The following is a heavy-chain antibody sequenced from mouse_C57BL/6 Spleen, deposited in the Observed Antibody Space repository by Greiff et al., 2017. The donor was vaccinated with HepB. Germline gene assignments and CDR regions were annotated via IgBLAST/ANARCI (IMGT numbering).Heavy chain of an antibody. Sequence: QVQLQQSGADLMKPGASLKLSCTATGYTFTGYWLEWVKQRPGHGLEWIGEIIPGSGSTNYNETFKGKDTFTADTSNNTGYMQLSRLTTEDSAIYYCARPLGSSCWYFDYWGQGTTLTVSS. V-gene: IGHV1-9*01. CDR1: GYTFTGYW. CDR3: ARPLGSSCWYFDY. CDR2: IIPGSGST. J-gene: IGHJ2*01. D-gene: IGHD1-1*01.